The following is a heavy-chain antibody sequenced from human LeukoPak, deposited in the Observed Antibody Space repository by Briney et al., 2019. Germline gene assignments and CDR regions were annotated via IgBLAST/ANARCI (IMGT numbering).Heavy chain of an antibody. CDR3: ARDLTTLRYSSGWYGY. V-gene: IGHV1-2*02. CDR1: GYTFTGYY. CDR2: INPNSGGT. Sequence: GASVKVSCKASGYTFTGYYMHWVRQAPGQGLEWMGWINPNSGGTNYAQKFQGRVTMTRDTSISTAYMELSRLRSDDTAVYYCARDLTTLRYSSGWYGYWGQGTLVTVSS. J-gene: IGHJ4*02. D-gene: IGHD6-19*01.